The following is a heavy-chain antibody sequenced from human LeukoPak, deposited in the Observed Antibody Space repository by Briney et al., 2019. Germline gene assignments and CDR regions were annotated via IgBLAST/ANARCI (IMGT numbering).Heavy chain of an antibody. V-gene: IGHV3-30*18. Sequence: GRSLRLSCAASGFTFSSYGMHWVRQAPGKGLEGVAVISYDGSNKYYADSVKGRFTISRDNSKNTLYLQMNSLRAEDTAVYYCAKDLDGGSYFRSGDAFDIWGQGTMVTVSS. CDR1: GFTFSSYG. D-gene: IGHD1-26*01. CDR2: ISYDGSNK. J-gene: IGHJ3*02. CDR3: AKDLDGGSYFRSGDAFDI.